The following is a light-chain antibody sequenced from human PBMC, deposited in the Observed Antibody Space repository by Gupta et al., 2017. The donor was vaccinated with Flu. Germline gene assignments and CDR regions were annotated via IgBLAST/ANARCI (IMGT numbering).Light chain of an antibody. Sequence: DIQLTQSPSFLSASIGDRVPITCRANQGICGYLAWYQQKPGQAPKLLIYAASTWQSGVPSRFSGSGSGTEFTLKISRLQPEDYAIYYCQQLQSTTWTFGHGTKVDVK. CDR1: QGICGY. CDR3: QQLQSTTWT. J-gene: IGKJ1*01. CDR2: AAS. V-gene: IGKV1-9*01.